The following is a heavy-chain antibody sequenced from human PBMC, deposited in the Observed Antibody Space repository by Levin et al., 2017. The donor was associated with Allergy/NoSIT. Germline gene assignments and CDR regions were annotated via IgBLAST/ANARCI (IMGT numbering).Heavy chain of an antibody. CDR3: ARDRGRIVVVPTSDY. V-gene: IGHV1-18*01. J-gene: IGHJ4*02. CDR1: GYTFTSYG. D-gene: IGHD3-22*01. Sequence: ASVKVSCKASGYTFTSYGISWVRQAPGQGLEWMGWISAYNGNTNYAQKLQGRVTMTTDTSTSTAYMELRSLRSDDTAVYYCARDRGRIVVVPTSDYWGQGTLVTVSS. CDR2: ISAYNGNT.